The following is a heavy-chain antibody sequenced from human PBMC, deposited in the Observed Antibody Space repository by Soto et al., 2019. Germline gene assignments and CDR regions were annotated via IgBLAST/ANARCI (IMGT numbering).Heavy chain of an antibody. V-gene: IGHV1-69*01. CDR2: IIPIFGTA. CDR1: GGTFSSYA. J-gene: IGHJ3*02. CDR3: AGVGIDPDAFDI. D-gene: IGHD7-27*01. Sequence: QVQLVQSGAEVKKPGSSVKVSCKASGGTFSSYAISWVRQAPGQGLEWMGGIIPIFGTANYAQKFQGRVRITEDESRSTANRERSSRRCEDTAVYYCAGVGIDPDAFDIWGKGTMVTVSS.